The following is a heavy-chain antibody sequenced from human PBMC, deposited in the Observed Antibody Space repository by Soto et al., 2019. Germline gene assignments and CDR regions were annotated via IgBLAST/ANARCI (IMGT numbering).Heavy chain of an antibody. Sequence: GASVEVSCKASGGTFSTFGISWVLQAPGQGLEWMGGIIPFFGTARYSQKFEDRITITADESTNTVYMDLRSLTSEDTAIYYCAKSAPMDAGDKYYYDFWGQGALVTVSS. CDR3: AKSAPMDAGDKYYYDF. D-gene: IGHD4-17*01. V-gene: IGHV1-69*13. J-gene: IGHJ4*02. CDR1: GGTFSTFG. CDR2: IIPFFGTA.